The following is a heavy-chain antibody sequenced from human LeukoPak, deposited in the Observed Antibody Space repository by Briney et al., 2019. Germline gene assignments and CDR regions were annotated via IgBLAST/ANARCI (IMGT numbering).Heavy chain of an antibody. CDR3: ARGGGSDTAMAIFDY. V-gene: IGHV1-69*04. J-gene: IGHJ4*02. D-gene: IGHD5-18*01. CDR2: IIPILGIA. CDR1: GGTFSSYA. Sequence: ASVKVSCKASGGTFSSYAISWVRQAPGQGLEWMGRIIPILGIANYAQKFQGRVTITADKSTSTAYMELSSLRSEDTAVYYCARGGGSDTAMAIFDYWGQGTLVTVSS.